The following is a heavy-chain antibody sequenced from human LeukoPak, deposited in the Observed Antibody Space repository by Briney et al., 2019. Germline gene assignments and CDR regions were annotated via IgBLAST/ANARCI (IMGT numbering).Heavy chain of an antibody. CDR1: GFTFSSYS. CDR2: ISSSSSYI. Sequence: GGSLRLSCAASGFTFSSYSMNWVRQAPGKGLEWVSSISSSSSYIYYADSVKGRFTISRDNAKNSLYLQMNSLRAEDTAVYYCAREGQTLGRGQYYFDYWGQGTLVTVSS. D-gene: IGHD2/OR15-2a*01. J-gene: IGHJ4*02. V-gene: IGHV3-21*01. CDR3: AREGQTLGRGQYYFDY.